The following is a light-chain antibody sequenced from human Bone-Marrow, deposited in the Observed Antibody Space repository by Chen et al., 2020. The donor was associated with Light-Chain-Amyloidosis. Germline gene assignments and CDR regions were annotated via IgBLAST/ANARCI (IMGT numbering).Light chain of an antibody. CDR2: EVT. Sequence: QSALTQPASVSGSPGQSITISCTGTSSNVGGLNLVSWYQQHPGKAPKLIFYEVTKRPSGVSNRFSAFKSGNTAAMTISGIQTEDEADDYCSSYTSTYTLRFGGGTKLTVL. CDR3: SSYTSTYTLR. J-gene: IGLJ2*01. CDR1: SSNVGGLNL. V-gene: IGLV2-14*02.